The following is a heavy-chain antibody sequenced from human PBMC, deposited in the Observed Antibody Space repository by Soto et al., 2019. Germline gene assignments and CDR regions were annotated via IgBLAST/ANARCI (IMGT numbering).Heavy chain of an antibody. D-gene: IGHD1-26*01. Sequence: QVQLVQSGAEVKKPGSSVKVSCKASGGTFSSYAISWVRQAPGQGLEWMGGSIPIFGTANYAQKFQGRVTITADESTSTAYMELSSLRSEDTAVYYCARDQGSGSYVAFQHWGQGTLVTVSS. CDR1: GGTFSSYA. V-gene: IGHV1-69*01. CDR3: ARDQGSGSYVAFQH. CDR2: SIPIFGTA. J-gene: IGHJ1*01.